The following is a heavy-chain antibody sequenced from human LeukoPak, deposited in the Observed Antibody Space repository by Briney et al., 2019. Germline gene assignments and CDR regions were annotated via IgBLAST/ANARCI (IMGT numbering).Heavy chain of an antibody. J-gene: IGHJ4*02. CDR2: ISSSSSYI. CDR1: GFTFSSYS. D-gene: IGHD5-24*01. Sequence: GGSLRLSCAASGFTFSSYSMNWVRQAPGKGLEWVSSISSSSSYIYYADSVKGRFTISRDNAKSSLYLQMNSLRAEDTAVYYCARVKDGSDVFDYWGQGTLVTVSS. V-gene: IGHV3-21*01. CDR3: ARVKDGSDVFDY.